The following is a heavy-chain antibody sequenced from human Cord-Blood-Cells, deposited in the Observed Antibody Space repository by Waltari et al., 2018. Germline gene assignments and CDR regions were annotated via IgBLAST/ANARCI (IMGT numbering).Heavy chain of an antibody. D-gene: IGHD1-26*01. CDR2: IYYSGST. V-gene: IGHV4-59*11. J-gene: IGHJ3*02. CDR1: GGSLSSHY. Sequence: QVQLQESGPGLVKPSETLSLTCTVSGGSLSSHYWRWIRQPPGKGLEWIGYIYYSGSTNYNPSLKSRVTISVDTSKNQFSLKLSSVTAADTAVYYCARDGWVGATENDAFDIWGQGTMVTVSS. CDR3: ARDGWVGATENDAFDI.